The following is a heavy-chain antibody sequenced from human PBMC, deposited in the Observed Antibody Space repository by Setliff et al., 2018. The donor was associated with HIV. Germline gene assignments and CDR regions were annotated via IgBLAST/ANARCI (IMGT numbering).Heavy chain of an antibody. V-gene: IGHV4-30-4*01. CDR2: VYDSGST. J-gene: IGHJ4*02. CDR1: GGYISSGGNH. D-gene: IGHD1-26*01. Sequence: SETLSLTCIVSGGYISSGGNHWSWIRQSPGKGLEWIGYVYDSGSTNYNPSLWSRVAISVDTSKNEFSLKLNSMTAADTAAYYCANYIIGAGGRGNWGQGILVTVSA. CDR3: ANYIIGAGGRGN.